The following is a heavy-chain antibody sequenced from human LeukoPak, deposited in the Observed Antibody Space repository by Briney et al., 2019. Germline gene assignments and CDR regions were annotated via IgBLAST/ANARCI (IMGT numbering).Heavy chain of an antibody. J-gene: IGHJ4*02. CDR2: IKQDGSEK. Sequence: PGGSLRLSCAASGFTFSSYWMSWVRQALGKGLEWVANIKQDGSEKYYVDSVKGRFTISRDNAKNSLYLQMNSLRAEDTAVYYCARDLSRGYSGYGNLIGNSGRSGYFDYWGQGTLVTVSS. V-gene: IGHV3-7*01. D-gene: IGHD5-12*01. CDR3: ARDLSRGYSGYGNLIGNSGRSGYFDY. CDR1: GFTFSSYW.